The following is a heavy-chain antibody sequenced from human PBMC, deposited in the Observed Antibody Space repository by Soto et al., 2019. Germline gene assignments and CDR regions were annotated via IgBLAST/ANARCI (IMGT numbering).Heavy chain of an antibody. CDR3: ARCYCSVGSCYTCWHFDL. Sequence: QVQLVQSGAEVTEPGASVKLSCQASGYTFMNYAISWVRQAPGQGLEWMGWISPSTGNTDQAQNFQGRVTMTLDTSTNTANMELRTLRSDGSAVYYCARCYCSVGSCYTCWHFDLWGRGTLVTVSS. D-gene: IGHD2-15*01. CDR2: ISPSTGNT. J-gene: IGHJ2*01. V-gene: IGHV1-18*01. CDR1: GYTFMNYA.